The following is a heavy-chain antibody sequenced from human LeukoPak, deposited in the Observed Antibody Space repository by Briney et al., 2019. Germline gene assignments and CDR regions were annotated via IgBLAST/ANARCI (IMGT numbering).Heavy chain of an antibody. CDR3: ARGGMTTVTFFAP. CDR2: INPNSGGT. V-gene: IGHV1-2*02. J-gene: IGHJ5*02. D-gene: IGHD4-17*01. CDR1: GYTFTGYY. Sequence: ASVKVSCKASGYTFTGYYMHWVRQAPGQGLEWMGWINPNSGGTKYAEKFQGRVTMTRDTSISTAYLELSRVRSDDTAVYYCARGGMTTVTFFAPWGQGIPVTVSS.